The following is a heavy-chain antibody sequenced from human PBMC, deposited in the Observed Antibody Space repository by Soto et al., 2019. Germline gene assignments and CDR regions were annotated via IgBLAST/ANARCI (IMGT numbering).Heavy chain of an antibody. CDR2: IYPGDSDT. J-gene: IGHJ3*02. V-gene: IGHV5-51*01. D-gene: IGHD4-17*01. CDR1: GYSFTSYW. CDR3: ARQDLDYGDYGAFDI. Sequence: PGESLKISCKGSGYSFTSYWIGWVRQMPGKGLEWMGIIYPGDSDTRYSPSFQGQVTISADKSISTAYLQWSSLKASDTAMYYCARQDLDYGDYGAFDIWGQGTMVTVSS.